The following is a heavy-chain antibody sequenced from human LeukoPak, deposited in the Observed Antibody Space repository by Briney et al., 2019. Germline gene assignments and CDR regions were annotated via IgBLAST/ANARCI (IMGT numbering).Heavy chain of an antibody. CDR1: GFTFSSYS. CDR3: GYSSGWYFYFQY. V-gene: IGHV3-7*01. CDR2: IKQDGSEQ. D-gene: IGHD6-19*01. J-gene: IGHJ1*01. Sequence: GGSLRLSCAASGFTFSSYSMNWVRQAPGKGLEWVANIKQDGSEQNYVDSVKGRFTISRDNAKNSLYLRMDSLRAEDTAVYATGYSSGWYFYFQYWGQGTLVTVSS.